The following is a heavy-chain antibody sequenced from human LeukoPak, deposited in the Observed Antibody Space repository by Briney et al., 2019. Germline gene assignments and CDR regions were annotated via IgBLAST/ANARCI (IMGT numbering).Heavy chain of an antibody. Sequence: SETLSLTCTVSGGSTSSGDYYWSWIRQPPGKGLEWIGYIYYSGSTYYNPSLKSRVTISVDTSKNQFSLKLSSVTAADTAVYYCARAATDSSGYYYVKMGHNWFDPWGQGTLVTVSS. CDR2: IYYSGST. CDR1: GGSTSSGDYY. CDR3: ARAATDSSGYYYVKMGHNWFDP. J-gene: IGHJ5*02. V-gene: IGHV4-30-4*01. D-gene: IGHD3-22*01.